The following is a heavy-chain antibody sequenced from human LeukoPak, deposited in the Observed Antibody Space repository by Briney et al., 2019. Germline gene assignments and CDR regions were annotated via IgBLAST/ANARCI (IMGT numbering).Heavy chain of an antibody. CDR1: GGSISSRSYY. CDR3: ARGFDLRYFDWLFPSDAFDI. V-gene: IGHV4-39*07. CDR2: IFSTWNT. Sequence: PSETLSLTCTVSGGSISSRSYYWGWLRQPPGKKLEWIGSIFSTWNTHYNPSLNSRVTISVDMSKSQFSLRLNSVTAADTAVYYCARGFDLRYFDWLFPSDAFDIWGQGTMVTVSS. D-gene: IGHD3-9*01. J-gene: IGHJ3*02.